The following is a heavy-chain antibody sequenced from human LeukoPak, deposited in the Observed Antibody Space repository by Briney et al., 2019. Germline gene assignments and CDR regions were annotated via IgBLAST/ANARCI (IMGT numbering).Heavy chain of an antibody. V-gene: IGHV4-4*07. D-gene: IGHD3-3*01. CDR1: GGSISSYY. CDR3: AREGDLLWSASWFDP. CDR2: IYTSGST. Sequence: SETLSLTCTASGGSISSYYWSWIRQPAGKGLEWIGRIYTSGSTNYNPSLKSRVTMSVDTSKNQFSLKLSSVTAADTAVYYCAREGDLLWSASWFDPWGQGTLVTVSS. J-gene: IGHJ5*02.